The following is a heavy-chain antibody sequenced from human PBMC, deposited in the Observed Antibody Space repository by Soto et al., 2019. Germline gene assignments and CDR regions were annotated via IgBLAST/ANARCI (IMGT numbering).Heavy chain of an antibody. CDR1: GFTFSSYG. D-gene: IGHD6-19*01. V-gene: IGHV3-33*01. CDR2: IWYDGSNK. Sequence: GGSLRLSCAASGFTFSSYGMHWVRQAPGKGLEWVAVIWYDGSNKYYADSVKGRFTISRDNSKNTLYLQMNSLRAEDTAVYYCASRVKSIAVAGDAFDIWGQGTMVTVSS. CDR3: ASRVKSIAVAGDAFDI. J-gene: IGHJ3*02.